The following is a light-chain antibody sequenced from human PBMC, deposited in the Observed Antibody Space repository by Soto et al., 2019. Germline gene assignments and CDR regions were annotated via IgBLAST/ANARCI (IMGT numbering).Light chain of an antibody. CDR1: SSDVGYYNV. Sequence: QSVLAQPASVSGSPGQSIAISCTGTSSDVGYYNVVSWYQQHPGKAPKLMIYEASKRPSGVSNRFSGSKSGNTASLTISGLQAEDEADYYCCSYADSSTYVFGTGTKVTV. CDR3: CSYADSSTYV. CDR2: EAS. J-gene: IGLJ1*01. V-gene: IGLV2-23*01.